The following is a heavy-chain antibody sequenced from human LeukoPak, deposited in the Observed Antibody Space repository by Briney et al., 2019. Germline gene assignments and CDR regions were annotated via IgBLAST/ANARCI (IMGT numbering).Heavy chain of an antibody. Sequence: SETLSLTCAVYGGSFSGYYWSWIRQPPGKGLEWIGEINHSGSTNYNPSLKSRVTISVDTSKNQFSLKLSSVTAADTAVYYCARDNYSWGLGTLVTVSS. D-gene: IGHD1-1*01. CDR2: INHSGST. CDR3: ARDNYS. J-gene: IGHJ4*02. CDR1: GGSFSGYY. V-gene: IGHV4-34*01.